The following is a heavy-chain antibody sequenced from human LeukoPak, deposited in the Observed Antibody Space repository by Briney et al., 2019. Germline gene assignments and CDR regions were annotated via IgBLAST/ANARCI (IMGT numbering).Heavy chain of an antibody. CDR3: ARVSITGYYYYMDV. J-gene: IGHJ6*03. CDR1: GFTFSSYS. Sequence: GGSLRLSCAASGFTFSSYSMCWVRQAPGKGLEWLSYITSSSNTIYYADSVKGRFTISRDNAQNSLYLQMNSLRAEDTAVYYCARVSITGYYYYMDVWGKGTTVTVSS. CDR2: ITSSSNTI. D-gene: IGHD5-24*01. V-gene: IGHV3-48*01.